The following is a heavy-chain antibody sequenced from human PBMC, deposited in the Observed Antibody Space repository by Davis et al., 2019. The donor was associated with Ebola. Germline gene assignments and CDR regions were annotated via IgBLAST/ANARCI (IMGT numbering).Heavy chain of an antibody. D-gene: IGHD6-13*01. CDR1: GGTFSSYA. V-gene: IGHV1-69*04. CDR2: IIPILGIA. CDR3: ARDIAAAATGYYYGMDV. J-gene: IGHJ6*02. Sequence: AASVKVSCKASGGTFSSYAISWVRQAPGQGLEWMGRIIPILGIANYAQKLKGRVTMTTDTSTSTAYMELSSLRSEDTAVYYCARDIAAAATGYYYGMDVWGQGTTVTVSS.